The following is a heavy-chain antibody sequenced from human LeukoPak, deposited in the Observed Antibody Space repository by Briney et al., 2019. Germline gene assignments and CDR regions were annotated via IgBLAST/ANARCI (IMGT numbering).Heavy chain of an antibody. D-gene: IGHD4-17*01. CDR2: IYYSGST. Sequence: SETLSLTCTVSGGSISSYYWGWIRQPPGRGLEWIGSIYYSGSTYYNPSLKSRVTISVDTSKNQFSLKLSSVTAADTAVYYCARDPRDYGNTDYWGQGTLVTVSS. V-gene: IGHV4-39*07. CDR3: ARDPRDYGNTDY. J-gene: IGHJ4*02. CDR1: GGSISSYY.